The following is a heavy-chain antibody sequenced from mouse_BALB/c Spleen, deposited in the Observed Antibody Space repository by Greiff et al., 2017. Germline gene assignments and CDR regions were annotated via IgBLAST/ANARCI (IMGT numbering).Heavy chain of an antibody. Sequence: QVQLKESGAELMKPGASVKISCKATGYTFSSYWIEWVKQRPGHGLEWIGEILPGSGSTNYNEKFKGKATFTADTSSNTAYMQLSSLTSEDSAVYYCARWLLNWYFDVWGAGTTVTVSS. CDR3: ARWLLNWYFDV. CDR1: GYTFSSYW. CDR2: ILPGSGST. J-gene: IGHJ1*01. D-gene: IGHD2-3*01. V-gene: IGHV1-9*01.